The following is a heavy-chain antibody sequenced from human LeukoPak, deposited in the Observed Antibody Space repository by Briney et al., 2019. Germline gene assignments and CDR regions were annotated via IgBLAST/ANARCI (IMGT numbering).Heavy chain of an antibody. J-gene: IGHJ4*02. CDR2: IYYSGST. V-gene: IGHV4-59*01. CDR1: GGSFSGYY. D-gene: IGHD6-13*01. CDR3: ARASGAAGILDY. Sequence: PSETLSLTCAVYGGSFSGYYWSWIRQPPGKGLEWIGYIYYSGSTNYNPSLKSRVTISVDTSKNQFSLKLSSVTAADTAVYYCARASGAAGILDYWGQGTLVTVSS.